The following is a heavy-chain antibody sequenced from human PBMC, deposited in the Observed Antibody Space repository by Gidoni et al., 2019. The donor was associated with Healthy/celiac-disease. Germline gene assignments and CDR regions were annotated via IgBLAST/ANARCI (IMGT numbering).Heavy chain of an antibody. CDR3: AKAAATMVRGVITPFDY. CDR2: ISGSGGGT. CDR1: GFTFSSHA. D-gene: IGHD3-10*01. Sequence: EVQLVESGGGLVQPGATRILSWAASGFTFSSHAMSWVLQAPGKGLECVSAISGSGGGTYYADTVKGRFTISRDNSKNTLYLQMNSLRAEDTAVYYCAKAAATMVRGVITPFDYWGQGTLVPVSS. V-gene: IGHV3-23*04. J-gene: IGHJ4*02.